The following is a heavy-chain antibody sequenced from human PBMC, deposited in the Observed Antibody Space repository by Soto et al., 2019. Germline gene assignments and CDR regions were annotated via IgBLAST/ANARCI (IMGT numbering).Heavy chain of an antibody. V-gene: IGHV3-23*01. CDR3: ARLSTDSGWYEDY. D-gene: IGHD6-13*01. CDR1: GFTFSSYA. Sequence: EVQLLESGGGLVQPGGSLRLSCAASGFTFSSYAMNWVRQAPGKGLEWVSAISSGGTYYADSVKGRYTIYRDNSKNTLYLQQDSLRVEDTDVYYCARLSTDSGWYEDYWGQGTLVTVTS. J-gene: IGHJ4*02. CDR2: ISSGGT.